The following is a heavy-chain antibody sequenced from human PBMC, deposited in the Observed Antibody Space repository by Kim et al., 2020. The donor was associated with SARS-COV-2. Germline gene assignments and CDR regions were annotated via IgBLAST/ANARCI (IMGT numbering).Heavy chain of an antibody. Sequence: KGRFTISRDNSKNTLYLQMNSLRAEDTAVYYCAKDRGYYDFWSGPNLFDPWGQGTLVTVSS. J-gene: IGHJ5*02. D-gene: IGHD3-3*01. V-gene: IGHV3-30*02. CDR3: AKDRGYYDFWSGPNLFDP.